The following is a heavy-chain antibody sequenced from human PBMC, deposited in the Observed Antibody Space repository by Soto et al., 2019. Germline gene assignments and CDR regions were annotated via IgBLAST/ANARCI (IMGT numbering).Heavy chain of an antibody. Sequence: GGSLKLSCAASGFIFSSHNMNWVRQAPGKGLEWVSSITGSSSYIFYADSVKGRFTISRDNAKNTVYLQVNSLRAEDTGVYYCARLVASETGYGMDVWGQGTTVTVSS. V-gene: IGHV3-21*06. J-gene: IGHJ6*02. CDR1: GFIFSSHN. CDR3: ARLVASETGYGMDV. D-gene: IGHD3-9*01. CDR2: ITGSSSYI.